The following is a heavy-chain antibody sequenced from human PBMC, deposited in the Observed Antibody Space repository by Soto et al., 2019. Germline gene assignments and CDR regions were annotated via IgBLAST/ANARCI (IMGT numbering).Heavy chain of an antibody. CDR2: IYYSGST. CDR1: GGSISSGGYY. V-gene: IGHV4-31*03. J-gene: IGHJ3*02. CDR3: ARDTVTTMNAFDI. D-gene: IGHD4-17*01. Sequence: ASETLSLTCTVSGGSISSGGYYWSWIRQHPGKGLEWIGYIYYSGSTYYNPSLKSRVAISVDTSKNQFSLKLSSVTAADTAVYYCARDTVTTMNAFDIWGQGTMVTVSS.